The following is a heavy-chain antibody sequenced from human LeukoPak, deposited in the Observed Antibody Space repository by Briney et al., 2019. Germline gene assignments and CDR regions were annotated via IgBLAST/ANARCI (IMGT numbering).Heavy chain of an antibody. J-gene: IGHJ6*03. Sequence: SVKVSCKASGGTFSSYAISWVRQAPGQGLEWMGGIIPIFGTANYAQKFQGRVTITTDESTSTAYMELSSLRSEDTAVYYCARVATAAAGTMDVWGKGTTVTVSS. CDR3: ARVATAAAGTMDV. V-gene: IGHV1-69*05. CDR1: GGTFSSYA. D-gene: IGHD6-13*01. CDR2: IIPIFGTA.